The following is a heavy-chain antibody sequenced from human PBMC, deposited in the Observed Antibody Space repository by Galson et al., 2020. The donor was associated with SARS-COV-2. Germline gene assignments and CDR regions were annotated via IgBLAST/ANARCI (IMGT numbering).Heavy chain of an antibody. J-gene: IGHJ4*02. CDR1: GFSFSSYW. CDR3: VRDPGVAAHGTVGHFDY. D-gene: IGHD1-26*01. CDR2: IKEDGGAE. V-gene: IGHV3-7*01. Sequence: GGSLRLSCAASGFSFSSYWMGWVRQAPGKGLEWVATIKEDGGAESYLDSVKGRVTISRDYAKNLLFLQMNSLRVEDTAIYYCVRDPGVAAHGTVGHFDYWGQGALVTVSS.